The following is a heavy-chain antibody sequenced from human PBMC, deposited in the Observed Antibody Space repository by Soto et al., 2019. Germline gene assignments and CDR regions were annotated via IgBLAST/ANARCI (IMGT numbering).Heavy chain of an antibody. D-gene: IGHD1-26*01. CDR3: AREVGAPSGWLDP. V-gene: IGHV4-4*07. CDR2: IYPSGRA. CDR1: GGSITNHY. Sequence: QVQLQESGPRLVTPSETLTLTCSLSGGSITNHYWGWIRQPPGKGLEFIGRIYPSGRAHYNPSLQSRVTMSVDTSKNQFSLKVNSVTAADTAIYYCAREVGAPSGWLDPWGQGTQVTVSS. J-gene: IGHJ5*02.